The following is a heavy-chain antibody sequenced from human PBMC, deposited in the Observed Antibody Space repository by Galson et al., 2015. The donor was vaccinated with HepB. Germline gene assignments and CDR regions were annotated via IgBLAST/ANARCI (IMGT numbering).Heavy chain of an antibody. CDR1: GGSIPTYF. CDR3: ARETYDLLTGSKHLDY. J-gene: IGHJ4*02. V-gene: IGHV4-59*01. Sequence: SETLSLTCTVSGGSIPTYFWTWIRQPPGKTLEWIGSIYYSGSTDSNPSLQSRVAISLDASKNQFSLKLSSVTAADTAVYFCARETYDLLTGSKHLDYWGQGTLVTFSS. CDR2: IYYSGST. D-gene: IGHD3-9*01.